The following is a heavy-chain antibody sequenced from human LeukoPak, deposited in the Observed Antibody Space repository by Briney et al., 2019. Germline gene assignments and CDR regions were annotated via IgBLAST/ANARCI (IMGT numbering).Heavy chain of an antibody. D-gene: IGHD3-22*01. CDR2: IIPIFGTA. V-gene: IGHV1-69*05. J-gene: IGHJ3*02. CDR3: ASDRYYDSSGYYLVFGAFDI. CDR1: GGTFSSYA. Sequence: ASVKVSCKASGGTFSSYAISWVRQAPGQGLEWMGRIIPIFGTANYAQKFQGRVTITTDESTSTAYMELSSLRSEDMAVYYCASDRYYDSSGYYLVFGAFDIWGQGTMVTVSS.